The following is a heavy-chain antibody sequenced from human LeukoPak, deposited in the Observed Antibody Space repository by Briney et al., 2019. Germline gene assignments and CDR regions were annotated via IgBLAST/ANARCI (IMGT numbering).Heavy chain of an antibody. Sequence: WGSLTLSCVGYGFTFGNYWMAWVRQAPGKGLEWVANIKEDGSEKYYLDSVEGRFTISRDNAKSSVYLQMNSLRAEDTAVYYCAGRIFDIWGQGTMVTVSS. CDR1: GFTFGNYW. J-gene: IGHJ3*02. V-gene: IGHV3-7*01. CDR2: IKEDGSEK. CDR3: AGRIFDI.